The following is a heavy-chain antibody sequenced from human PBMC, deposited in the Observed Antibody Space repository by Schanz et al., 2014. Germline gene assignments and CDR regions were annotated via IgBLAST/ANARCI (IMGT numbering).Heavy chain of an antibody. J-gene: IGHJ1*01. V-gene: IGHV3-23*04. D-gene: IGHD2-21*01. CDR2: ISGSGSTT. CDR1: GFTFNRHA. Sequence: EVQLVESGGGLVQPGGSLRLSCAASGFTFNRHAMNWVRQAPGKGLEWVSGISGSGSTTYYADSVKGRFTVSRDSSTTTLFLQMNSLRAEDTAVYYCARESPFGGDCFSHWGQGTLVTVSS. CDR3: ARESPFGGDCFSH.